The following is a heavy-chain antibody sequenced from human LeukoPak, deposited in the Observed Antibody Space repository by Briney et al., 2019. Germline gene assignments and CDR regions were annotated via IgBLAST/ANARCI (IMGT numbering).Heavy chain of an antibody. D-gene: IGHD2-2*01. CDR1: GGTFSSYA. CDR2: IIPIFGTA. CDR3: ARDVRVVVPAAIGYYYYYYMDV. Sequence: SVKVSCKASGGTFSSYAISWVRQAPGQGLEWMGGIIPIFGTANYAQKFQGRVTITADESTSTAYMELSSLRSEDTAVYYCARDVRVVVPAAIGYYYYYYMDVWGKGTTVTV. J-gene: IGHJ6*03. V-gene: IGHV1-69*13.